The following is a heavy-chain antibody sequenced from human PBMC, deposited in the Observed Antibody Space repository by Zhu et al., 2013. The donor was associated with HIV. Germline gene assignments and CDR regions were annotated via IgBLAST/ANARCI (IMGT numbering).Heavy chain of an antibody. CDR2: INKDGSVT. CDR1: GFVFSNYW. Sequence: EVQLVESGGGLVQPGGSLRLSCAASGFVFSNYWMSWVRQAPGTGLEWLANINKDGSVTQYLDSVKGRFTISRDNVKNSLYLQLNSLRAEDTAVYYCARDLRIPEADEAWGQGALVTVSS. J-gene: IGHJ5*02. V-gene: IGHV3-7*04. CDR3: ARDLRIPEADEA. D-gene: IGHD2-2*01.